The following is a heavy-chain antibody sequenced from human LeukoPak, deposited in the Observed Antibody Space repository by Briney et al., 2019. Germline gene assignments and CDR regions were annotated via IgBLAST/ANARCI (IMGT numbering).Heavy chain of an antibody. D-gene: IGHD3-10*01. Sequence: SETLSLTCTVSGGSISSYYWSWIRQPAGKGLEWIGRIYTSGSTNYNPYLKSRVTMSVDTSKNQFSLKLSSVTAADTAVYYCARVEDYYGSGSPIWGQGTLVTVSS. CDR1: GGSISSYY. V-gene: IGHV4-4*07. CDR2: IYTSGST. CDR3: ARVEDYYGSGSPI. J-gene: IGHJ4*02.